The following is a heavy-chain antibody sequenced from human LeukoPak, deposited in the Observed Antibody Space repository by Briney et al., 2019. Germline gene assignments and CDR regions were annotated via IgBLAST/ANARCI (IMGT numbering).Heavy chain of an antibody. J-gene: IGHJ4*02. CDR2: ISYDGSNK. D-gene: IGHD3-22*01. Sequence: GRSLRLSCAASGFTFSSYGMHWVRQAPGKGLEWVAVISYDGSNKYYADSVKGRFTISRDNSKNTLYLQMNSLRAEDTAVYYCARTYYYDSSGFDYWGQGTLVTVSS. CDR3: ARTYYYDSSGFDY. V-gene: IGHV3-30*03. CDR1: GFTFSSYG.